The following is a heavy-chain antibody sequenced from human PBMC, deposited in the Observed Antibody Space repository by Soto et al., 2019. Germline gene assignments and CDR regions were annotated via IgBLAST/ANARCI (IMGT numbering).Heavy chain of an antibody. CDR3: ARALVGAKVRFDP. D-gene: IGHD1-26*01. CDR2: IYYSGST. J-gene: IGHJ5*02. V-gene: IGHV4-59*01. CDR1: GGSISSYY. Sequence: QVQLQESGPGLVKPSETLSLTCTVSGGSISSYYWSWIRQPPGKGLEWIGYIYYSGSTNYNPSLKSRVTISVDTSKNQFSLKLSSVTAADTAVYYCARALVGAKVRFDPWGQGTLVTVSS.